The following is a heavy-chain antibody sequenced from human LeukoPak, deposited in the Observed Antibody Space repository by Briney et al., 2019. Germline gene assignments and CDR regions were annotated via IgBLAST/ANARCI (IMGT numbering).Heavy chain of an antibody. CDR2: IKQDRSEK. J-gene: IGHJ4*02. CDR1: GFTFSNYW. V-gene: IGHV3-7*01. CDR3: ARTFDY. Sequence: GGSPRLSCAASGFTFSNYWMSWVRQAPGKGLEWVANIKQDRSEKYYVDSVKGRFTISRDNAKNSLYLQMNSLRAEDTAVYYCARTFDYWGQGTLVTVSS.